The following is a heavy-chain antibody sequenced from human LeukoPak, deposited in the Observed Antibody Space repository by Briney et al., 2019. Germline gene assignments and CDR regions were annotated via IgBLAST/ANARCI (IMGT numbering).Heavy chain of an antibody. CDR3: AGDGVGWLPHMDV. V-gene: IGHV3-30*03. CDR1: GFSLTHDA. J-gene: IGHJ6*02. CDR2: VSKDTVTK. Sequence: GTSLRLSCAASGFSLTHDAIHWVRQAPGKGLEWVAVVSKDTVTKFYRDSVKGRFTVSTDSSKNTVYLQMTGLRSEDTAVYYCAGDGVGWLPHMDVWGQGTTVTVSS. D-gene: IGHD5-24*01.